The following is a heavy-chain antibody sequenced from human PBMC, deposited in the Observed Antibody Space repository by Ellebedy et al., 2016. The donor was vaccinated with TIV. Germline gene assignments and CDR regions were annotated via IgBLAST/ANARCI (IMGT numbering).Heavy chain of an antibody. D-gene: IGHD3-10*01. V-gene: IGHV1-3*01. CDR2: INAGNGNT. Sequence: ASVKVSCKASGYTFTSYAMHWVRQAPGQRLEWMGWINAGNGNTKYSQKFQGRVTITRDTSASTAYMELRSLRSEDTAVYYCARDDQGTMVRGRYYYAMDVWGQGTTVTVSS. CDR3: ARDDQGTMVRGRYYYAMDV. CDR1: GYTFTSYA. J-gene: IGHJ6*02.